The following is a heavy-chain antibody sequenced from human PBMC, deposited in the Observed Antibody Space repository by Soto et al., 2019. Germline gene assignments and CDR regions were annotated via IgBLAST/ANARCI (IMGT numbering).Heavy chain of an antibody. CDR3: ARLYYYDSRGYYYLDY. V-gene: IGHV1-69*01. J-gene: IGHJ4*02. CDR2: IIPIFGTA. D-gene: IGHD3-22*01. Sequence: QVQLVQSGAEVKKPGSSVKVSCKASGVTFSSYASSWVRQAPGQGRAWMGGIIPIFGTANYAQKFQGRVTITADESTSTDYMELSSLRSEDTAVYYCARLYYYDSRGYYYLDYWGQGTLVTVSA. CDR1: GVTFSSYA.